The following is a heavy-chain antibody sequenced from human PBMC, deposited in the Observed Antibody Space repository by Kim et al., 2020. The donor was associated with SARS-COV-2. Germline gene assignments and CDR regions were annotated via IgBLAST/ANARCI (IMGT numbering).Heavy chain of an antibody. D-gene: IGHD4-17*01. V-gene: IGHV1-18*04. CDR3: ARGAYGDVSFDY. CDR2: ISARDGNT. Sequence: ASVKVSCKACGNMFTSYGFSWVRHAPGQGLEWLRWISARDGNTKYGQKVQCRVIMTTDTSTNTAYMELWSLRSDDTAMHYCARGAYGDVSFDYCRQGTLVTVSS. CDR1: GNMFTSYG. J-gene: IGHJ4*02.